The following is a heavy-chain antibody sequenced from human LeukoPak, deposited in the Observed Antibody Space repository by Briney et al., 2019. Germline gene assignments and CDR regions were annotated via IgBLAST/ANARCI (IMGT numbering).Heavy chain of an antibody. CDR3: ARDRSGVTALDY. V-gene: IGHV3-53*01. CDR1: RLTVSSNY. D-gene: IGHD2-21*02. Sequence: GGSLRLSCVASRLTVSSNYMSWVRQAPGKGLEWVSVTYSGGNTYYADSVKGRFTISRDNSKNTLYLHMNSLRAEDTAFYYCARDRSGVTALDYWGQGTLVTASS. CDR2: TYSGGNT. J-gene: IGHJ4*02.